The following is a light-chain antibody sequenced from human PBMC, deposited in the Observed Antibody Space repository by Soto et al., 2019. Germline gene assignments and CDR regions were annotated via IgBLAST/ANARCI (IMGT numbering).Light chain of an antibody. CDR1: QGISSW. CDR3: QQANSFPRT. Sequence: DIQMTQSPSSVSASVGDRVTITCRASQGISSWSAWYQQKPGKAPKLLIYAASSLQSGVPSRYSGSVSETELTLPIRSRHPEDCANYYCQQANSFPRTFGQGTRVEIK. CDR2: AAS. J-gene: IGKJ1*01. V-gene: IGKV1-12*01.